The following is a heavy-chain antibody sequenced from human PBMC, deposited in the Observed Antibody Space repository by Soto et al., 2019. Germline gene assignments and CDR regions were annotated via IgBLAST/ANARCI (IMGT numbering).Heavy chain of an antibody. D-gene: IGHD1-20*01. CDR2: INHSGST. V-gene: IGHV4-34*01. CDR3: ARGLSSNWNYYYYMDV. Sequence: VDEGNIIDYGWRRIRKKKGKGLEWIGEINHSGSTNYNPSLKSRVTISVDTSKNQFSLELSSVTAADTAVYYFARGLSSNWNYYYYMDVWGKGTTVSVS. J-gene: IGHJ6*03. CDR1: EGNIIDYG.